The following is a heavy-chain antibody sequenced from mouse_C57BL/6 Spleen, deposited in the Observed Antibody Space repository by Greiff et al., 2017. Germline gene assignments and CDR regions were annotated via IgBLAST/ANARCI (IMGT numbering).Heavy chain of an antibody. CDR3: RFYYYENDFDY. CDR1: GYTFTDYY. Sequence: VQLQQSGPELVKPGASVKMSCKASGYTFTDYYMHWVKQSHGKSLEWIGYINPNNGGTSYNQKFKGKATLTVNKSSSTAYMVLRSLASEDSAVDYCRFYYYENDFDYWGQGTTLTVSS. CDR2: INPNNGGT. J-gene: IGHJ2*01. V-gene: IGHV1-22*01. D-gene: IGHD1-1*01.